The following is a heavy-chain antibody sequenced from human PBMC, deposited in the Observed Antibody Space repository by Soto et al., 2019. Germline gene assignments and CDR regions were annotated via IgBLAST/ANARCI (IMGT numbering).Heavy chain of an antibody. CDR3: ARDHLYCSSTSCYF. J-gene: IGHJ4*02. CDR2: INPNSGGT. D-gene: IGHD2-2*01. CDR1: GYTFTGYY. V-gene: IGHV1-2*02. Sequence: ASVKVSCKASGYTFTGYYMHWVRQAPGQGLEWMGWINPNSGGTNYAQKFQGRVTMTRDTSISTAYMELSRLRSDDTAVYYCARDHLYCSSTSCYFWGQGTLVTV.